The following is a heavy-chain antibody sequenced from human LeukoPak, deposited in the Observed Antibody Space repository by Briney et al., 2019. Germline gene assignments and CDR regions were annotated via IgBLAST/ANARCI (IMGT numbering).Heavy chain of an antibody. CDR3: VKLLVEMRVLLPYFDY. CDR1: GFTFSTYD. J-gene: IGHJ4*02. CDR2: ISSASGTI. D-gene: IGHD2-15*01. Sequence: GGSLRLSCAASGFTFSTYDMNWVRQAPGKGLEWVSYISSASGTILYADSVKGRFTISRDNSKNMLYLQMSSLRPEDTAVYYCVKLLVEMRVLLPYFDYWGQGTLVTVSS. V-gene: IGHV3-48*01.